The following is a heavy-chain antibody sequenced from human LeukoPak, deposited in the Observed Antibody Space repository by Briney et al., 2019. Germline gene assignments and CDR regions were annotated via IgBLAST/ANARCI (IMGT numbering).Heavy chain of an antibody. CDR1: GVTFSGYS. V-gene: IGHV4-34*08. CDR3: ATVSLPSYFDY. Sequence: GSLRLSCAPYGVTFSGYSMNWVRQPPGKGLEWIGEIYHSGSTNYNPSLKTRLTISVDKSKNQFSLKLSSVTAADTAIYYCATVSLPSYFDYWGQGALVTVSS. D-gene: IGHD5/OR15-5a*01. J-gene: IGHJ4*02. CDR2: IYHSGST.